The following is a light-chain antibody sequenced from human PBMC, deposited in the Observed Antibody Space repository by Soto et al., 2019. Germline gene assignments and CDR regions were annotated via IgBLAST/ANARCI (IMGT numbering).Light chain of an antibody. CDR2: SDN. CDR3: SAWDDSLPGPV. V-gene: IGLV1-44*01. CDR1: SSNIGGQT. Sequence: QSVLTQPPSASGTPGQRVTISCSGSSSNIGGQTVNWYQQLPGTAPKLLIYSDNHRPSAVPDRFSGSRSGTAASLAIIGLQSEDEADYYCSAWDDSLPGPVFGGGTKLTVL. J-gene: IGLJ3*02.